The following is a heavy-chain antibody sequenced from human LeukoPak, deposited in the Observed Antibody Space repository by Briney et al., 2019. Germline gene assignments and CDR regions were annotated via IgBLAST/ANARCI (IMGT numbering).Heavy chain of an antibody. CDR1: GGSISSYS. J-gene: IGHJ6*03. V-gene: IGHV4-59*01. Sequence: PSETLSLTCTVSGGSISSYSWSWIRQPPEKGLEWIGYIYYSGSTNYNPSLKSRVTISVDTSKNQFSLKLRSVTAADTAVYYCARQRGSTYYYMDVWGKGTTVTVSS. CDR3: ARQRGSTYYYMDV. CDR2: IYYSGST. D-gene: IGHD5-12*01.